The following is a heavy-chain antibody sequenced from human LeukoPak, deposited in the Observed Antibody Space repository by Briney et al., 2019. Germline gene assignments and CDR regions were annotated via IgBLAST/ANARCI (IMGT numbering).Heavy chain of an antibody. CDR2: IHYSGST. CDR3: ARWYSSGWAFDY. V-gene: IGHV4-59*08. D-gene: IGHD6-19*01. CDR1: GGTISSYY. Sequence: PSETLSLTCTVSGGTISSYYWNWLRQPPGKGLEWTGYIHYSGSTKYNPSLKSRVTISVDTSKNQFSLKLSSVTAADTAVYYCARWYSSGWAFDYWGQGTLVTVSS. J-gene: IGHJ4*02.